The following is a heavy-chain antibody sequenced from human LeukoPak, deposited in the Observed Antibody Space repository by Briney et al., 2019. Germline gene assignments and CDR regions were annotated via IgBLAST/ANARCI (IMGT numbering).Heavy chain of an antibody. CDR2: ISSSSSTI. V-gene: IGHV3-48*04. D-gene: IGHD1-26*01. Sequence: GGSLRLSCAASGFTFSSYWMHWVRQAPGKGLEWVSYISSSSSTIYYADSVKGRFTISRDNAKNSLYLQMNSLRAEDTAVYYCARAPVGATRKGFDYWGQGTLVTVSS. CDR1: GFTFSSYW. J-gene: IGHJ4*02. CDR3: ARAPVGATRKGFDY.